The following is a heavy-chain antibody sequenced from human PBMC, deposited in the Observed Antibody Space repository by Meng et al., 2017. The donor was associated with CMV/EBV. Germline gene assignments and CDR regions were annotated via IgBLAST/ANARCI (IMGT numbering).Heavy chain of an antibody. CDR1: GFTFSSYA. CDR3: HSRRSGDGYTNFDY. J-gene: IGHJ4*02. Sequence: GGSLRLSCAASGFTFSSYAMHGVRQAPGKGLEWVAVISYDGSNKYYADSVKGRFTISRDNSKNTLYLQMNSLRAEYTAGYYCHSRRSGDGYTNFDYWGQGTLVTVSS. D-gene: IGHD5-24*01. CDR2: ISYDGSNK. V-gene: IGHV3-30*04.